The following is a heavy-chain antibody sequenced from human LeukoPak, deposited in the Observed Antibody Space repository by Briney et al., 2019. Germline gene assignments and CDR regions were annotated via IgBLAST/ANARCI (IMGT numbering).Heavy chain of an antibody. Sequence: SETLSLTCTVSGGSISSSSYYWGWIRRPPGKGLEWIGSIYYSGSTYYNPSLKSRVTISVDTSKNQFSLKLSSVTAAGTAVYYCARLEMATITYWGQGTLVTVSS. D-gene: IGHD5-24*01. J-gene: IGHJ4*02. CDR1: GGSISSSSYY. CDR3: ARLEMATITY. CDR2: IYYSGST. V-gene: IGHV4-39*01.